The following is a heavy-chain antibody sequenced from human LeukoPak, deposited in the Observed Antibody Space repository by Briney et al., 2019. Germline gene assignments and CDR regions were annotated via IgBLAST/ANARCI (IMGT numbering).Heavy chain of an antibody. Sequence: GGSLRLSCAASGFTFSSYGMHWVRQAPGKGLEWVAVIWYDGSNKYYADSVKGRFTISRDNSKNTLYLQMNTLRAEDTAVYYCARVNVCPRCHFDYWGQGTLVTVSS. J-gene: IGHJ4*02. V-gene: IGHV3-33*01. CDR3: ARVNVCPRCHFDY. CDR1: GFTFSSYG. CDR2: IWYDGSNK. D-gene: IGHD3-16*01.